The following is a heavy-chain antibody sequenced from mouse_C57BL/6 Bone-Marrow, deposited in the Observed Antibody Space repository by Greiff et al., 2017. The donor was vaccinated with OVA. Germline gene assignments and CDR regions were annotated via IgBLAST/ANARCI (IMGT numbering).Heavy chain of an antibody. V-gene: IGHV1-7*01. D-gene: IGHD2-14*01. CDR2: INPSSGYP. J-gene: IGHJ2*01. Sequence: QVQLQQSGAELAKPGASVKLSCKASGYTFTSYWMHWVKQRPGQGLAWIGYINPSSGYPKYNQKFKDKATLTAAKSSSTAYMQLSSLTYEDSAVYYCARWGYDAYFDYWGQGTTLTVSS. CDR1: GYTFTSYW. CDR3: ARWGYDAYFDY.